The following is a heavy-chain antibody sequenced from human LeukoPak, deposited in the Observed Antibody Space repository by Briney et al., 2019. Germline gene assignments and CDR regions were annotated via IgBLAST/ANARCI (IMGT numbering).Heavy chain of an antibody. V-gene: IGHV1-18*01. D-gene: IGHD2-21*01. J-gene: IGHJ4*02. CDR3: ASPYCGGDCHSRGFDY. CDR1: GYTFTSYG. CDR2: ISAYNGNT. Sequence: ASVKVSCKASGYTFTSYGISWVRQAPGQGLEWMGWISAYNGNTNYAQKLQGRVTMTTDTSTSTAYMELRSLRSDDTAVYYCASPYCGGDCHSRGFDYWGQGTLVTVSS.